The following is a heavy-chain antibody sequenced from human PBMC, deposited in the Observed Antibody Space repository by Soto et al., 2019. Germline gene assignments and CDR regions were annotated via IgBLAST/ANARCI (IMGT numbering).Heavy chain of an antibody. V-gene: IGHV4-61*01. Sequence: PSETLSLTCTVSGGSISSYSYYWGWVRQPPGKSLEWIGYIYYSGTTNYNPSLKSRVTISVDTSKNQFSLKLSSVTAADTAVYYCARDSGYSSSLLYYYYGMDVWGQGTTVTVSS. CDR1: GGSISSYSYY. CDR3: ARDSGYSSSLLYYYYGMDV. J-gene: IGHJ6*02. D-gene: IGHD6-6*01. CDR2: IYYSGTT.